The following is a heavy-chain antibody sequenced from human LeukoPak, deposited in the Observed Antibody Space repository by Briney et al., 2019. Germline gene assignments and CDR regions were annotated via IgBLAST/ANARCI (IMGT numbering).Heavy chain of an antibody. V-gene: IGHV1-18*01. CDR3: AVSGYDLRAGYYFDY. CDR2: ISAYNGNT. J-gene: IGHJ4*02. CDR1: GYTFTSYG. Sequence: ASVKVSCKASGYTFTSYGISWVRQAPGQGLEWMGWISAYNGNTNYAQKLQGRVTMTTDTSTSTAYMELRSLRSDDTAVYYCAVSGYDLRAGYYFDYWGQGTLVTVSS. D-gene: IGHD5-12*01.